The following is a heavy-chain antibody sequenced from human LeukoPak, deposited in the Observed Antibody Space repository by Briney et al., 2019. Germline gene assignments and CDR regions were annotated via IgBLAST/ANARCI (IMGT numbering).Heavy chain of an antibody. Sequence: GGSLRLSCAASGFTFSSYAMSWVRQAPGKGLEWVSAISGSGGSTYYADSVKGRFTISRDNSKNTLYLQMNSLRAEDTAVYYCAKDLDDSRNYWQGYGMDVGGKGTTVTFS. CDR2: ISGSGGST. CDR1: GFTFSSYA. J-gene: IGHJ6*04. CDR3: AKDLDDSRNYWQGYGMDV. V-gene: IGHV3-23*01. D-gene: IGHD4-11*01.